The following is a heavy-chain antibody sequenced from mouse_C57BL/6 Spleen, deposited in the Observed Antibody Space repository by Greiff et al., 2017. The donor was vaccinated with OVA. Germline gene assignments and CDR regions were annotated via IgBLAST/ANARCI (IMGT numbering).Heavy chain of an antibody. J-gene: IGHJ1*03. V-gene: IGHV1-85*01. CDR1: GYTFTSYD. Sequence: VKLQESGPELVKPGASVKLSCKASGYTFTSYDINWVKQRPGQGLEWIGWIYPRDGSTKYNEKFKGNATLTVDTSSSTAYMELHSLTSEDSAVYFCARGHTFDVWGTGTTVTVSS. CDR3: ARGHTFDV. CDR2: IYPRDGST.